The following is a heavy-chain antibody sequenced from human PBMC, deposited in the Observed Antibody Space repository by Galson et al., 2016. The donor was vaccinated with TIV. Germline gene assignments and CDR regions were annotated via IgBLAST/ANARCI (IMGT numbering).Heavy chain of an antibody. V-gene: IGHV6-1*01. CDR2: TYCRSRCYY. CDR1: GDSVSSNSAA. D-gene: IGHD1-14*01. J-gene: IGHJ3*01. CDR3: ARAERRKGATCHATGESFEF. Sequence: CAISGDSVSSNSAAWNWIRQSPSRGLEWLGRTYCRSRCYYDYAVSVKSRITIESDTSKNQFSLQLNSVTSEDTAVYYCARAERRKGATCHATGESFEFWGQGTKVTVSS.